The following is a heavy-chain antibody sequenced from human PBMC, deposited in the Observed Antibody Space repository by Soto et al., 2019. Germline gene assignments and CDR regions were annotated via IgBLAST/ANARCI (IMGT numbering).Heavy chain of an antibody. CDR3: ARGVVTLDY. CDR2: IGYDGSNR. CDR1: GFTFSSYG. Sequence: GGSLRLSCAASGFTFSSYGMHWVRQAPGKGLEWVAVIGYDGSNRYYADSVKGRFTISRDNSKNTLYLQMNSLRAEDTAVYYCARGVVTLDYWGRGTLVTVSS. D-gene: IGHD3-3*01. V-gene: IGHV3-33*01. J-gene: IGHJ4*02.